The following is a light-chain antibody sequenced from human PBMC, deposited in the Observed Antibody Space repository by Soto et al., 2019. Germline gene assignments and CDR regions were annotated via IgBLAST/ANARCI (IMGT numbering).Light chain of an antibody. V-gene: IGLV2-11*01. J-gene: IGLJ3*02. CDR3: CSYAGSFTWV. Sequence: QSALTQPRSVSGSPGQSVTISCTGTTGDVGTYNFVSWYQHHPGKAPKLMIYDASKRPSGVPDRFSASKSGNTASLTISGIQAEDEADYYGCSYAGSFTWVFGGGTQLTVL. CDR1: TGDVGTYNF. CDR2: DAS.